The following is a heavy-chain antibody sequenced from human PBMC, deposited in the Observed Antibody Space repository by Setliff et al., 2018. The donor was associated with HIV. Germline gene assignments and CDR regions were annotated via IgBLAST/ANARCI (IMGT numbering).Heavy chain of an antibody. CDR3: AHLNYYGAGGYYRYFDY. V-gene: IGHV2-5*01. J-gene: IGHJ4*02. D-gene: IGHD3-10*01. Sequence: SGPTLVNPTQTLTLTCTFSGFSLSSTGVGVGWIRQPPGKALEWLARIDWNDDKFYSASLKTRLTISKDTSKNQVVLKMTNMDPVDTATYYCAHLNYYGAGGYYRYFDYWGQGTLVTVSS. CDR1: GFSLSSTGVG. CDR2: IDWNDDK.